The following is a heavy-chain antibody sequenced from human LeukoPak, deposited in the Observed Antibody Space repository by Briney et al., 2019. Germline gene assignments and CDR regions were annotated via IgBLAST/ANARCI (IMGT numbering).Heavy chain of an antibody. CDR3: ARDLPGSSWYPPFDY. CDR1: GYTFTSYA. V-gene: IGHV7-4-1*02. CDR2: INTNTGNP. D-gene: IGHD6-13*01. Sequence: ASVKVSCEASGYTFTSYAMNWVRQAPGQGLEWMGWINTNTGNPTYAQGFTGRFVFSLDTSVSTAYLQISSLKAEDTAVYYCARDLPGSSWYPPFDYWGQGTLVTVSS. J-gene: IGHJ4*02.